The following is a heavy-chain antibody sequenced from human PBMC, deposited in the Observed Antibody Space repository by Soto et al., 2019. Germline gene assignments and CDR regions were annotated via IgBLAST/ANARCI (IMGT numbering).Heavy chain of an antibody. Sequence: QVQLVQTGAEVKKPGSSVKVSCKASGGTFSSSAISWVRQAPGHGLEWMGGIIPIFGTANYAQNFQGRVTITADESTSTAYMELSSLRSEDTAVYYCARADRQYFDWLRFDYWGQGTLVTVSS. CDR1: GGTFSSSA. D-gene: IGHD3-9*01. J-gene: IGHJ4*02. CDR3: ARADRQYFDWLRFDY. CDR2: IIPIFGTA. V-gene: IGHV1-69*01.